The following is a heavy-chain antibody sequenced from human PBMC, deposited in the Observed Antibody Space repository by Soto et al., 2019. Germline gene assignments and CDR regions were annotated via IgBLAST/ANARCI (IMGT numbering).Heavy chain of an antibody. CDR3: ARDGGTGTTTPFFDY. J-gene: IGHJ4*02. D-gene: IGHD1-7*01. CDR1: GGSISSGGYY. V-gene: IGHV4-31*03. CDR2: IYYSGST. Sequence: SETLSLTCTVSGGSISSGGYYWSWIRQHPGKGLEWIGYIYYSGSTYYNPSLKSRVTISVDTSKNQFSLKLSSVTAADTAVYYCARDGGTGTTTPFFDYWGQGTLVTVST.